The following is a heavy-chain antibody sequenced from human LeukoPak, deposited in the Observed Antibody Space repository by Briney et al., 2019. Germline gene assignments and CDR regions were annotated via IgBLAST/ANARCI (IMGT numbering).Heavy chain of an antibody. CDR3: ARGGIVVVVPAATTNDFDY. Sequence: SETLSLTCAVYGGSFSGYYWSWIRQPPGKGLEWIGEINHSGSTNYNPSLKSRVTISVDTSKNQFSLKLSSVTAADTAVYYCARGGIVVVVPAATTNDFDYWGQGTLVTVSS. V-gene: IGHV4-34*01. CDR1: GGSFSGYY. CDR2: INHSGST. D-gene: IGHD2-2*01. J-gene: IGHJ4*02.